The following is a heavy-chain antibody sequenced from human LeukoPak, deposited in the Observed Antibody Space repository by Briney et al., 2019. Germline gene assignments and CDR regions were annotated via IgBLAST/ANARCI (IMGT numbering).Heavy chain of an antibody. V-gene: IGHV3-7*01. CDR2: IKHNGDEL. Sequence: GGSLRLSCAASGFTFSSYWMTWVRQAPGKGLEWVANIKHNGDELNYVDSVEDLFTISRDNAKNSLYLHMTSLRAEDTAVYYCARELRSFDSWGQGTLVTVSS. J-gene: IGHJ4*02. D-gene: IGHD3-16*01. CDR1: GFTFSSYW. CDR3: ARELRSFDS.